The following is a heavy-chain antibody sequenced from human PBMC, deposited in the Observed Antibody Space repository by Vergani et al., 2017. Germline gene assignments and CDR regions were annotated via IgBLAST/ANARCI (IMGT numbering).Heavy chain of an antibody. J-gene: IGHJ3*02. CDR3: ARVLIVVVVAAKGLAFDI. CDR1: GGSISSGGYY. D-gene: IGHD2-15*01. CDR2: IYYSGST. Sequence: QVQLQESGPGLVKPSQTLSLTCTVSGGSISSGGYYWSWLRQHPGQVLVWIGYIYYSGSTYYNPSLKSRVTISVDTSKNQFSLKVSSVTAADTAVYYCARVLIVVVVAAKGLAFDIWGQGTMVTVSS. V-gene: IGHV4-31*03.